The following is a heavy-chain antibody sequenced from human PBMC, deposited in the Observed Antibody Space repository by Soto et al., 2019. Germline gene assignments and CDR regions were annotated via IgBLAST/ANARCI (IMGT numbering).Heavy chain of an antibody. CDR1: GGTFSSYT. CDR2: IIPILGIA. V-gene: IGHV1-69*02. Sequence: QVQLVQSGAEVKKPGSSVKVSCKASGGTFSSYTISWVRQAPGQGLEWMGRIIPILGIANYAQKFQGRVTITADKSTSTAYMELSSLRSEDTAVYYCARGSSRVLGAFDYWGQGTLVNVSS. D-gene: IGHD3-16*01. CDR3: ARGSSRVLGAFDY. J-gene: IGHJ4*02.